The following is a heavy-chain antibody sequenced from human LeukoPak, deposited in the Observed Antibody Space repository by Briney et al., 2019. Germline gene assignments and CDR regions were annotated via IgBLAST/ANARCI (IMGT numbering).Heavy chain of an antibody. CDR2: INQDGGTR. V-gene: IGHV3-7*01. CDR1: VFTFSNAW. D-gene: IGHD3-16*01. Sequence: GGSLRLSCAASVFTFSNAWMASVRQAPGKGLEWVANINQDGGTRQYADSVRGRFTISRDNAKNSLYLEMNSLRAEDTGLYHCARDMKGNLDYWGQGTLVTVSS. CDR3: ARDMKGNLDY. J-gene: IGHJ4*02.